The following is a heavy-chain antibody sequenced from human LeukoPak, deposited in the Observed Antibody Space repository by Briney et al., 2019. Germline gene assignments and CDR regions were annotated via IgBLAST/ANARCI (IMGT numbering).Heavy chain of an antibody. J-gene: IGHJ4*02. V-gene: IGHV3-33*06. D-gene: IGHD2/OR15-2a*01. CDR3: AKMAAADPYTNSPLRPFDSTVHWDY. CDR2: TWYDGSNK. Sequence: GRSLRLSCAASGFTFRDYGMHWVRQAPGKGLEWVTSTWYDGSNKWYADSVRGRFTISRDNSKNTLYLQMNSLRVEDTAVYYCAKMAAADPYTNSPLRPFDSTVHWDYWGQGTLVTVSS. CDR1: GFTFRDYG.